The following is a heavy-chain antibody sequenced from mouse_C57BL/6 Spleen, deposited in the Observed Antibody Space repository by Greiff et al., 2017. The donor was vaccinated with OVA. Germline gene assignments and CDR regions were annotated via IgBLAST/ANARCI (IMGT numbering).Heavy chain of an antibody. V-gene: IGHV1-26*01. CDR1: GYTFTDYY. Sequence: VQLQQSGPELVKPGASVKISCKASGYTFTDYYMNWVKQSHGKSLEWIGDINPNNGGTSYNQKFKGKATLTVDKSSSTAYMELRSLTSEDSAVYYCASPHYYGSSYYAMDYWGQGTSVTVSS. CDR3: ASPHYYGSSYYAMDY. J-gene: IGHJ4*01. CDR2: INPNNGGT. D-gene: IGHD1-1*01.